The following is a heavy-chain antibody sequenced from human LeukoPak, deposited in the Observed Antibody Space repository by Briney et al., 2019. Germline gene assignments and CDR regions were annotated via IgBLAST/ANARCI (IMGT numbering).Heavy chain of an antibody. V-gene: IGHV4-34*01. CDR2: INHSGST. D-gene: IGHD6-6*01. Sequence: TPSETLSLTCAVYGGSFSGYYWSWIRQPPGKGLEWIGEINHSGSTNYNPSLKSRVTISVDTSKNQFSLKLSSVTAADTAVYYCASRPHKYSSSSWSDYWGQGTLVTVSS. J-gene: IGHJ4*02. CDR3: ASRPHKYSSSSWSDY. CDR1: GGSFSGYY.